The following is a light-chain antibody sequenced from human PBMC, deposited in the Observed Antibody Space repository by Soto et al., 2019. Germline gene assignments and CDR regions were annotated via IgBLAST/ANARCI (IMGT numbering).Light chain of an antibody. CDR2: DAS. CDR1: QDISNY. J-gene: IGKJ5*01. CDR3: QQYDNLIT. V-gene: IGKV1-33*01. Sequence: DIQMTQSPSSLSASVGDRVTITCQASQDISNYLNWYQQKPGKAPKLLIYDASNLETGVPSRFSRSGSGTDFTFTIISLQPEDIATYYCQQYDNLITFGQGTRLEIK.